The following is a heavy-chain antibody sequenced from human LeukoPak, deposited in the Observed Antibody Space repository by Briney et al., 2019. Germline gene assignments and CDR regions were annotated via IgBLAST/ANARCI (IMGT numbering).Heavy chain of an antibody. CDR3: ARQVEMATITRYFDY. V-gene: IGHV5-51*01. D-gene: IGHD5-24*01. CDR2: IYPGDSDT. Sequence: GESLKISCKGSGYSFTSYRIGWVRQMPGKGLEWMGIIYPGDSDTRYSPSFQGQVTISADKSISTAYLQWSSLKASDTAMYYCARQVEMATITRYFDYWGQGTLVTVSS. J-gene: IGHJ4*02. CDR1: GYSFTSYR.